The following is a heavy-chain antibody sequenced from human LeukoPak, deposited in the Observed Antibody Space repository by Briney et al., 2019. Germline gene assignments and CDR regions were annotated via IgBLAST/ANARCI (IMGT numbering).Heavy chain of an antibody. CDR3: TSQPLIAVAGTGYYYGMDV. J-gene: IGHJ6*02. Sequence: GGSLRLSCAASGFTFSNAWMSWVRQAPGKGLEWAGRIKSKTDGGTTDYAAPVKGRFTISRDDSKNTLYLQMNSLKTEDTAVYYCTSQPLIAVAGTGYYYGMDVWGQGTTVTVSS. V-gene: IGHV3-15*01. CDR2: IKSKTDGGTT. D-gene: IGHD6-19*01. CDR1: GFTFSNAW.